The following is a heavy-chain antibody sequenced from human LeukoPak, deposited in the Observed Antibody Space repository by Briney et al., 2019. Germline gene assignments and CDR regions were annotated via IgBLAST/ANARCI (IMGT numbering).Heavy chain of an antibody. J-gene: IGHJ5*02. CDR2: MNPNSGNT. CDR1: GYTFTSYD. CDR3: ARGVGGYSYRLGAYWFDP. D-gene: IGHD5-18*01. Sequence: GASVKVSCKASGYTFTSYDINWVRQATGQGLEWMGWMNPNSGNTGYAQKFQGRVTITRNTSISTAYMELSSLRSEDTTVYYCARGVGGYSYRLGAYWFDPWCQGTLVTVAS. V-gene: IGHV1-8*01.